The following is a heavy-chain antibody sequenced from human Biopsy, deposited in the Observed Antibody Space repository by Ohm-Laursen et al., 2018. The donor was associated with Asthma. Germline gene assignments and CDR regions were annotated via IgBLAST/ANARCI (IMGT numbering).Heavy chain of an antibody. V-gene: IGHV1-69*13. CDR2: IMTVFGTT. CDR1: GGTFSNFA. J-gene: IGHJ6*02. CDR3: ARCQVGYSSGWSLLLKKIYYSGMDV. Sequence: ASVKVSCKSPGGTFSNFAISWVRQAPGQGLEWLGGIMTVFGTTNYAQKFQGRVTITADESTSTAYMEVTSLRSGDTAIYYCARCQVGYSSGWSLLLKKIYYSGMDVWGQGTAVTVSS. D-gene: IGHD6-19*01.